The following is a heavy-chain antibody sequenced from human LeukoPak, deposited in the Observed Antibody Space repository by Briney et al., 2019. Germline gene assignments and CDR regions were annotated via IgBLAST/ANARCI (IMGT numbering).Heavy chain of an antibody. CDR2: IYYSGST. J-gene: IGHJ6*03. CDR1: GGSVSSSSYY. Sequence: SQTLSLTCTVSGGSVSSSSYYWGWLRQPPGKGLARFGRIYYSGSTYYNPSLKSRVTISVDTSKNQFSLKLSSVTAADTAVYYCGRGRSYSTYYYYYMDVWGKGTTVTVSS. V-gene: IGHV4-39*07. D-gene: IGHD1-26*01. CDR3: GRGRSYSTYYYYYMDV.